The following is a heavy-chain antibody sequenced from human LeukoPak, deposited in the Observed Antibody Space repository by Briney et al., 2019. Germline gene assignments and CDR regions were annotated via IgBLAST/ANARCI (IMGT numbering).Heavy chain of an antibody. CDR1: GYTFTGYY. CDR2: INPNSGGT. V-gene: IGHV1-2*02. J-gene: IGHJ3*02. CDR3: ARDYCSGGSCYLGAFDI. Sequence: ASVKVSCKASGYTFTGYYMHWVRQAPGQGLEWMGWINPNSGGTNYAQKFQGRVTMTRDTSISTAYVELRRLRCDDTAVYYCARDYCSGGSCYLGAFDIWGQGTMVTVSS. D-gene: IGHD2-15*01.